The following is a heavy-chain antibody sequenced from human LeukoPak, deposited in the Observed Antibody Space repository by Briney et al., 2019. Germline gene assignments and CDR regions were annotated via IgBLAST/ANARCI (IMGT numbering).Heavy chain of an antibody. D-gene: IGHD3-16*01. CDR3: ARGGGLDV. CDR2: ISHNGNVN. V-gene: IGHV3-7*03. Sequence: GGSLRLSCAASGFTFSSYWMNWARQAPGKGLEWVASISHNGNVNYYVDSVKGRFTISRDNAKNSLYLQMSNLGAEDTAVYFCARGGGLDVWGQGATVTVSS. J-gene: IGHJ6*02. CDR1: GFTFSSYW.